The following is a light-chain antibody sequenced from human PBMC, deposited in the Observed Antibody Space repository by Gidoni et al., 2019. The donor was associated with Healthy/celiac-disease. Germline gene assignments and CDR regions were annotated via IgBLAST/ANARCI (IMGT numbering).Light chain of an antibody. Sequence: QSVLTQPPSVSAAPGQKVTISCSGSSSNIGNNYVSWYQQLPGTAPKLLIYDNNKRPSVIPDRFSGSKSGTSATLGITGLQTGDEADYYCGTWDSSLSEGVFGGGTKLTVL. CDR2: DNN. CDR3: GTWDSSLSEGV. V-gene: IGLV1-51*01. J-gene: IGLJ2*01. CDR1: SSNIGNNY.